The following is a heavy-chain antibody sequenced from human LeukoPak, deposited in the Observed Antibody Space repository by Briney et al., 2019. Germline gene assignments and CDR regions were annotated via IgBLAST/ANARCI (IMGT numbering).Heavy chain of an antibody. J-gene: IGHJ4*02. V-gene: IGHV4-30-2*01. CDR3: ARYGDYDVY. CDR1: GGSISSGGYS. D-gene: IGHD4-17*01. CDR2: IYHSGST. Sequence: SQTLSLTCAVSGGSISSGGYSWSWIRKPPGKGLEWIGYIYHSGSTYYNPSLKSRVTISVDRSKNQFSLKLSSVTAADTAVYYCARYGDYDVYWGQGTLVTVSS.